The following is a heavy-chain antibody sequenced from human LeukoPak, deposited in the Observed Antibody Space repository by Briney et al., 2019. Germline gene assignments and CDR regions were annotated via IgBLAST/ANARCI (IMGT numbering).Heavy chain of an antibody. CDR3: ARDGTSTDDY. CDR1: GYTFSSFG. CDR2: ISGNNDNP. D-gene: IGHD2-2*01. J-gene: IGHJ4*02. V-gene: IGHV1-18*01. Sequence: AASVKVSCKTSGYTFSSFGINWVRQAPGQGLEWMGWISGNNDNPNYGQKFQGRLTVTTDSSTSTAYMELRNLRFDDTAVYYCARDGTSTDDYWGQGTLVTVSS.